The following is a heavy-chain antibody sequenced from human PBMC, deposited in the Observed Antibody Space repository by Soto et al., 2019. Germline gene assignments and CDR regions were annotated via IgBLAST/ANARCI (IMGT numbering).Heavy chain of an antibody. D-gene: IGHD2-15*01. CDR1: GYSFPSHW. CDR3: ARGGAHCSGGSCYSGVWWFEP. Sequence: GESLKISCKGSGYSFPSHWIAWVRQMPGKGLEWMGIIYPGDSVARYNPSFEGQVSISADKSISTAHLQWSSLKATDTAMYYCARGGAHCSGGSCYSGVWWFEPWGQGTLVTVSS. V-gene: IGHV5-51*01. CDR2: IYPGDSVA. J-gene: IGHJ5*02.